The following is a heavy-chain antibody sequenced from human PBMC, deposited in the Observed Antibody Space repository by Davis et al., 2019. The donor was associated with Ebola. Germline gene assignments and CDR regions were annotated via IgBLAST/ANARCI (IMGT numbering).Heavy chain of an antibody. J-gene: IGHJ1*01. CDR1: GGSISSGGYS. V-gene: IGHV4-30-2*01. Sequence: PSETLSLTCAVSGGSISSGGYSWSWIRQPPGKGLEWIGYIFHSGSTYYNPSLKSRVTISVDRSKNQFSLKLSSVTAADTAVYYCARGSAYSGSYSEYFQHWGQGTLVTVSS. CDR3: ARGSAYSGSYSEYFQH. D-gene: IGHD1-26*01. CDR2: IFHSGST.